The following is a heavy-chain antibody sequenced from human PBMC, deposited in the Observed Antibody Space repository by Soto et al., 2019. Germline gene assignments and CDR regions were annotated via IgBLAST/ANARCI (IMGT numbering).Heavy chain of an antibody. V-gene: IGHV3-7*01. D-gene: IGHD1-26*01. Sequence: GGSLRLSCAASGFTFSSYWMSWVRQAPGKGLEWVANIKQDGSEKYYVDSVKGRFTISRDNAKNSLYLQMNSLRAEDTAVYYCARATVGIKDYYYYMDVWGKGTTVTVSS. J-gene: IGHJ6*03. CDR2: IKQDGSEK. CDR3: ARATVGIKDYYYYMDV. CDR1: GFTFSSYW.